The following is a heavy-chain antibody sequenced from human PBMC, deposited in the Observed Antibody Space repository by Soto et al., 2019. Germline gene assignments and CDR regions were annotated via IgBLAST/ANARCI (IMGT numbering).Heavy chain of an antibody. J-gene: IGHJ4*02. CDR1: GYTFTGYY. Sequence: ASVKVSCKASGYTFTGYYMHWVRQAPGQGLEWMGWINPNSGGTNYAQKFQGRVTMTRDTSISTAYMELSRLRSDDTAVYYCATIPTYYYDSSAGDYWGQGTPVTVSS. CDR3: ATIPTYYYDSSAGDY. CDR2: INPNSGGT. V-gene: IGHV1-2*02. D-gene: IGHD3-22*01.